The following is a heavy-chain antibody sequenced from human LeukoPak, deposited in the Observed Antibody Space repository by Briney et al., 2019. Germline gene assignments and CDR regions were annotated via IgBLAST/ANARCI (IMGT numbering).Heavy chain of an antibody. CDR2: IIPILNVA. D-gene: IGHD3-22*01. J-gene: IGHJ3*02. CDR3: TRVGVYSPDGSGYHRDAFDI. V-gene: IGHV1-69*04. Sequence: ASVKVSCKASGGSFNSYVITWVRQAPGQGLEWMGRIIPILNVANFAQKFQGRVTITADKSTNTAHMELSSLRSEDTAVYYCTRVGVYSPDGSGYHRDAFDIWGQGTVVTFSS. CDR1: GGSFNSYV.